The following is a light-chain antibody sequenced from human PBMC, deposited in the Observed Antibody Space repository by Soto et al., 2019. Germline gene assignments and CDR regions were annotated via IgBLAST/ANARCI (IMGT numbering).Light chain of an antibody. CDR2: GAS. CDR1: QSISDN. V-gene: IGKV3-20*01. J-gene: IGKJ5*01. CDR3: QQYGTTPLIT. Sequence: EIVMTQSPSTLSVSPVGRVTLSCRASQSISDNLAWSQQKPGQPPRLLIYGASVRASGIPDRFSGGGSGTDFTLTISRLEPEDFAVYYCQQYGTTPLITFGQGTRLEIK.